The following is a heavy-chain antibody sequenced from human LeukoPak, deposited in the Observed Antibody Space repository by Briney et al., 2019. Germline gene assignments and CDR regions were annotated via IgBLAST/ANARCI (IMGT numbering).Heavy chain of an antibody. CDR3: AKEGPYCGGDCYGVFDY. J-gene: IGHJ4*02. CDR2: ISNRGSTT. D-gene: IGHD2-21*02. V-gene: IGHV3-23*01. Sequence: GGSLRLSCAASGFTFSNYAVAWVRQAPGKGPEWVSVISNRGSTTHYADTVKGRFTISRDNSKNTLYLQMNGLRAEDTAIYYCAKEGPYCGGDCYGVFDYWGQGTLVTVSS. CDR1: GFTFSNYA.